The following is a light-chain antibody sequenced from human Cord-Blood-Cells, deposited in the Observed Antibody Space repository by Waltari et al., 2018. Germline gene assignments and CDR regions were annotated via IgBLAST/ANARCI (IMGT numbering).Light chain of an antibody. CDR3: SSYTSSSTVV. CDR1: SSDVGGYNY. V-gene: IGLV2-14*01. Sequence: QSALTQPASVSGSPGQSITISCTGTSSDVGGYNYVSWYQQHPGQAPKLMIYEVSNRPSGVSNRVSGSKSGNTASLTISGLQAEDEADYYWSSYTSSSTVVFGGGTKLTVL. J-gene: IGLJ2*01. CDR2: EVS.